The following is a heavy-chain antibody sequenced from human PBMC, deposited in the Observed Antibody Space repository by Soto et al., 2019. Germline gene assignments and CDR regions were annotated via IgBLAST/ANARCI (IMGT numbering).Heavy chain of an antibody. CDR3: ARDGYSRPDY. V-gene: IGHV1-18*04. J-gene: IGHJ4*02. CDR2: ISTYNGNT. D-gene: IGHD2-15*01. CDR1: GYTFTTYG. Sequence: ASVKGSWKASGYTFTTYGISWVRQAPGQGLEWMGWISTYNGNTNYAQNLQGRVTMTTDTSTSTAYMELRSLTSDDTAVYYCARDGYSRPDYWGQGTLVTVSS.